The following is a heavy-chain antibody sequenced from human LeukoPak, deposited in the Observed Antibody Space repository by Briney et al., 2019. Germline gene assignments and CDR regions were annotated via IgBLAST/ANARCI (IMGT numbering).Heavy chain of an antibody. CDR3: AKGRVLLWFGELFEGDYFDY. CDR1: GFTFGDYA. CDR2: ISGSGGST. Sequence: PGRSLRLSCTASGFTFGDYAMSWVRQAPGKRLEWVSAISGSGGSTYYADSVKGRFTISRDNSKNTLYLQMNSLRAEDTAVYYCAKGRVLLWFGELFEGDYFDYWGQGTLVTVSS. V-gene: IGHV3-23*01. D-gene: IGHD3-10*01. J-gene: IGHJ4*02.